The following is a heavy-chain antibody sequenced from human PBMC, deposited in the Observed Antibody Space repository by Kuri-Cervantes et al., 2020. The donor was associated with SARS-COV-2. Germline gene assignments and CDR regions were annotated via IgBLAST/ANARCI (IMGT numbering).Heavy chain of an antibody. CDR1: GYTFTSYD. CDR2: MNPNSGNT. CDR3: ARVVTYYDFWSGYYTNAFDI. D-gene: IGHD3-3*01. V-gene: IGHV1-8*03. Sequence: ASVKVSCKASGYTFTSYDINWVRQATGQGLEWMGWMNPNSGNTGYAQKFQGRVTITRNTSISTAYMGLSSLRSEDTAVYYCARVVTYYDFWSGYYTNAFDIWGQGTMVTVSS. J-gene: IGHJ3*02.